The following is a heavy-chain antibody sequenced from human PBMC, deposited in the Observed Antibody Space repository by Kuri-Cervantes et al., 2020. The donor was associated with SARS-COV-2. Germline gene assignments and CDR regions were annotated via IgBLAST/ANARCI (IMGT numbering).Heavy chain of an antibody. Sequence: GALRLSCTVYGGSIYSTSYYWGWIRQPPGKGLEWIGSIYYSGSTDYNPFLKSRLTISVYTSKNQFSLKLTSVNAADTAVYFCVGIWSNYRFDYWGQGTLVTVSS. V-gene: IGHV4-39*01. J-gene: IGHJ4*02. CDR1: GGSIYSTSYY. CDR3: VGIWSNYRFDY. D-gene: IGHD3-3*01. CDR2: IYYSGST.